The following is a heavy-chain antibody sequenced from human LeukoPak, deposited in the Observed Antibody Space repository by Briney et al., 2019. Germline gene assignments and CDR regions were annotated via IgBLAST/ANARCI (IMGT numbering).Heavy chain of an antibody. CDR1: GGTFSSYA. Sequence: ASVKVSCKASGGTFSSYAISWVRQAPGQGLEWMGRIIPILGIANYAQKFQGRVTITADKSTSTAYMELRSLRSDDTAVYYCARDHYEEAKFDPWGQGTLVTVSS. J-gene: IGHJ5*02. D-gene: IGHD3-3*01. CDR3: ARDHYEEAKFDP. V-gene: IGHV1-69*04. CDR2: IIPILGIA.